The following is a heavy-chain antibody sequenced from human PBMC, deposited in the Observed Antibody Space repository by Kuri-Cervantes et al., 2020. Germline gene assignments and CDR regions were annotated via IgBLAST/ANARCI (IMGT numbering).Heavy chain of an antibody. CDR1: GGSISSSSYY. CDR3: ARLGSSWHGAAGV. D-gene: IGHD6-13*01. Sequence: SVTLSLTCTVSGGSISSSSYYWGWIRQPPGKGLEWIGSIYYSGSTYYNPSLKSRVTISVDTSKNQFSLKLSSVTAADTAVYYCARLGSSWHGAAGVWGQGTLVTVSS. V-gene: IGHV4-39*01. CDR2: IYYSGST. J-gene: IGHJ4*02.